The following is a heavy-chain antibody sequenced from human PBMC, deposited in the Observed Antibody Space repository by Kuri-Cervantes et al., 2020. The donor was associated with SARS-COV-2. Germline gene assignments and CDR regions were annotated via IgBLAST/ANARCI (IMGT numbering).Heavy chain of an antibody. V-gene: IGHV3-43D*04. Sequence: GESLKISCAASGFTFDDYAMHWVRQAPGKGLEWVSLISWDGGSTYYADSVKGRFTISRDNSKNSLYLQMNSLRAEDTALYYCAKDFGTYYDSSGYLKYWGQGTLVTVSS. CDR3: AKDFGTYYDSSGYLKY. D-gene: IGHD3-22*01. J-gene: IGHJ1*01. CDR2: ISWDGGST. CDR1: GFTFDDYA.